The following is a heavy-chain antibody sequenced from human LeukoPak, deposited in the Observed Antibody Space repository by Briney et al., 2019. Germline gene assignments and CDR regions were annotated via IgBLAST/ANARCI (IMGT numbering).Heavy chain of an antibody. V-gene: IGHV4-59*01. J-gene: IGHJ4*02. D-gene: IGHD3-16*01. CDR2: IYYSGST. CDR3: AREVVGGYYFDY. Sequence: SETLSLTCTVSGGSIGSYYWSWLRQPPGKGLDWIGYIYYSGSTNYNPSLKSRVTISVDTSKNQFSLKLSSVTAADTAVYYCAREVVGGYYFDYWGQGTLVTVSS. CDR1: GGSIGSYY.